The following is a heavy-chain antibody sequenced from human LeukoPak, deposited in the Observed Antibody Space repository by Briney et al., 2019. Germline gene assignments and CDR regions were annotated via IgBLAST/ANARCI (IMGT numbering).Heavy chain of an antibody. CDR3: ARLPLTERRHFDY. V-gene: IGHV3-23*01. Sequence: GGSLRLSCAASGLTFSRYAMSWVRQAPGKGLEWVSGVSTSGGSTYYADSVKGRFTISRDNSKSTLHLQMNSLRAEDTAIYYCARLPLTERRHFDYWGQGILVTVSS. CDR1: GLTFSRYA. J-gene: IGHJ4*02. D-gene: IGHD2-21*02. CDR2: VSTSGGST.